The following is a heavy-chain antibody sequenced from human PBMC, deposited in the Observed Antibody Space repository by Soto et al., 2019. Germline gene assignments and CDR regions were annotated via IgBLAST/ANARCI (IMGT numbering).Heavy chain of an antibody. D-gene: IGHD6-19*01. CDR1: GVTFSNYT. CDR3: ARDLKVAGTNSFYYYGMDV. CDR2: ISRSSRNI. J-gene: IGHJ6*02. Sequence: EVQLVESGGGLVKPGGSLRQSCADSGVTFSNYTMNWVRQAPGKGLEWVSSISRSSRNIYYADSLKGRFTISRDNAKNALYLQMNSLRAEDTAVYYCARDLKVAGTNSFYYYGMDVWGQGTTVTVSS. V-gene: IGHV3-21*01.